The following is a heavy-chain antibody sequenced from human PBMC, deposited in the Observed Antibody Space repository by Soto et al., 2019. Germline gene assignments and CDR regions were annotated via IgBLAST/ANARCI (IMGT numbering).Heavy chain of an antibody. V-gene: IGHV3-23*01. D-gene: IGHD4-17*01. Sequence: PGGSLRLSCAASGFTFSSYAMCWVRQAPGKGLEWVSAISGSGGSTYYADSVKGRFTISRDNSKNTLYLQMNSLRAEDIAVYYCAKTHDYGDYVHTFYIWGQGTMVTVSS. CDR2: ISGSGGST. CDR1: GFTFSSYA. CDR3: AKTHDYGDYVHTFYI. J-gene: IGHJ3*02.